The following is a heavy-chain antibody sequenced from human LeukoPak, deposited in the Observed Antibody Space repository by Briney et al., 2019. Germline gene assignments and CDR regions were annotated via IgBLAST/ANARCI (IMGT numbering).Heavy chain of an antibody. D-gene: IGHD7-27*01. CDR3: ARGGKSELGACDY. V-gene: IGHV1-2*02. CDR2: INPNGGGT. J-gene: IGHJ4*02. CDR1: GYTFTDYY. Sequence: ASVRVSCKTSGYTFTDYYIHWVRQAPGQGLEWMGWINPNGGGTNYAQRFQGRVTMTRDMSISTAYMELSGLRLEDTAVYYCARGGKSELGACDYWGQGILVTVSS.